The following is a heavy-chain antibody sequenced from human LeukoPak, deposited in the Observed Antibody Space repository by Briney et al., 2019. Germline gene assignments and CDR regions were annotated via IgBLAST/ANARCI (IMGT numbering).Heavy chain of an antibody. CDR2: INHSGST. V-gene: IGHV4-34*01. Sequence: SETLSLTCAVYGGSFSGYYWSWIRQPPGKGLEWIGEINHSGSTNYNPSLKSRVTISVDTSKNQFSLKLSSVTAADTAVYYCARESLGGDFDYWGQGTLVTVSS. D-gene: IGHD4-17*01. J-gene: IGHJ4*02. CDR1: GGSFSGYY. CDR3: ARESLGGDFDY.